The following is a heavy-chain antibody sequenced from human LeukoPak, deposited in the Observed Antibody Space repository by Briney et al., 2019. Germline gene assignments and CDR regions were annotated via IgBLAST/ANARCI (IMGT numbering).Heavy chain of an antibody. D-gene: IGHD4-17*01. J-gene: IGHJ4*02. Sequence: ASVKVSCKASGYTFTGYYMHWVRQAPGQGPEWMGWINPNSGDTNYAQKFQGRVTMTRDTSISTAYMELSRLRSDDTAVYYCARPLDYGDYDCWGQGTLVTVSS. V-gene: IGHV1-2*02. CDR3: ARPLDYGDYDC. CDR2: INPNSGDT. CDR1: GYTFTGYY.